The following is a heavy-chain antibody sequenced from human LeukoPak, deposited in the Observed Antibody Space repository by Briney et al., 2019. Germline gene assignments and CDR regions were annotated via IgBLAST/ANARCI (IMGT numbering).Heavy chain of an antibody. CDR2: IYHSGST. CDR3: ARDPPRAYDYVWGSPPDAFDI. CDR1: GYSISSGYY. J-gene: IGHJ3*02. Sequence: PSETLSLTCTVSGYSISSGYYWGWIRQPPGKGLEWIGSIYHSGSTYYNPSLKSRVTISVDTSKNQFSLKLSSVTAADTAVYYCARDPPRAYDYVWGSPPDAFDIWGQGTMVTVSS. D-gene: IGHD3-16*01. V-gene: IGHV4-38-2*02.